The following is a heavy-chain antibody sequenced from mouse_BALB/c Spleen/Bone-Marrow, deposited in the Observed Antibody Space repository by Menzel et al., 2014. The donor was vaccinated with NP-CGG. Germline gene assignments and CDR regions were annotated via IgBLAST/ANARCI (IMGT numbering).Heavy chain of an antibody. J-gene: IGHJ4*01. CDR1: GFTFSSYG. Sequence: EVKGVESGGDLVTPGGSLKLSCAASGFTFSSYGMSWVRQTPDMRLEWAATISNVGSYTYYPDSVKGRFTISRDNAKNTLYLQISSRKSEDTAMYYGARPCYYRYDAARDYWGQGTSVTGSS. V-gene: IGHV5-6*01. CDR2: ISNVGSYT. CDR3: ARPCYYRYDAARDY. D-gene: IGHD2-14*01.